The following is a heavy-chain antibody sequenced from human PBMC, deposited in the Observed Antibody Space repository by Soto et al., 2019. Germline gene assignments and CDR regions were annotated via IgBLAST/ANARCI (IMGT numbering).Heavy chain of an antibody. D-gene: IGHD6-25*01. J-gene: IGHJ5*02. Sequence: QVPLVQSGTEVKKPGASLKVSCKASGYTSTNYGIAWVRQAPGQGLEWMGWISVYSGKTNYAQNVQVRLTMTTDTSTSTAYKELTNLRSDDTAVYYCARASGYLAHSPSVAYFDPWGQGTLVTVSS. CDR3: ARASGYLAHSPSVAYFDP. CDR2: ISVYSGKT. V-gene: IGHV1-18*01. CDR1: GYTSTNYG.